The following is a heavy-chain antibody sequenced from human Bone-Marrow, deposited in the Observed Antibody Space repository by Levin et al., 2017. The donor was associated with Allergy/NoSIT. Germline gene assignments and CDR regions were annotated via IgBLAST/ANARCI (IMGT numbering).Heavy chain of an antibody. CDR3: ARDMKYQLLSFDY. J-gene: IGHJ4*02. Sequence: PGGSLRLSCAASGFTFSSYWMSWVRQAPGKGLEWVANIKQDGSEKYYVDSVKGRFTISRDNAKNSLYLQMNSLRAEDTAVYYCARDMKYQLLSFDYWGQGTLVTVSS. D-gene: IGHD2-2*01. CDR2: IKQDGSEK. V-gene: IGHV3-7*04. CDR1: GFTFSSYW.